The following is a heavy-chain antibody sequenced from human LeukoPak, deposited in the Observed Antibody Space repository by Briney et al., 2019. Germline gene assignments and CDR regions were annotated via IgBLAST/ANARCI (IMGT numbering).Heavy chain of an antibody. J-gene: IGHJ3*02. CDR2: IYHSGST. D-gene: IGHD3-3*01. CDR1: GGSISSSSYY. CDR3: ARACTPDYDFWSGPNAFDI. V-gene: IGHV4-39*07. Sequence: SETLSLTCSVPGGSISSSSYYWGWIRQPPGKGLEWIGSIYHSGSTYYNPSLKSRVTISVDTSKNQFSLKLSSVTAADTAVYYCARACTPDYDFWSGPNAFDIWGQGTMVTVSS.